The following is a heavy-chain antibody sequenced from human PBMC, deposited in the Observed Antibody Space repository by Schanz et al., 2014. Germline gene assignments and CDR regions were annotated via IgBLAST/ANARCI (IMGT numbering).Heavy chain of an antibody. J-gene: IGHJ4*02. CDR1: GFTFSDYY. Sequence: VQLMESGGGLVKPGGSLRLSCAASGFTFSDYYMSWIRQAPGKGLEWVSYVSSSSSYTHYADSVKGRFTISRDNAKSSLYLQMNSLRVEDTAVYYCAASSGWHPSTDYWGQGTLVTVSS. CDR2: VSSSSSYT. D-gene: IGHD6-19*01. CDR3: AASSGWHPSTDY. V-gene: IGHV3-11*03.